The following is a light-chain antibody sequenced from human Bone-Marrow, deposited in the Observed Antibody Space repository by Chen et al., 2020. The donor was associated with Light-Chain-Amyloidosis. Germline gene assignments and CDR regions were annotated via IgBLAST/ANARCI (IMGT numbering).Light chain of an antibody. CDR2: ASS. CDR3: QQANTFPRT. J-gene: IGKJ1*01. Sequence: DIQMTQSPSSVTVSVVARVTLTCRASQGITRWLAWYQQKPGKAHRLLIYASSNLQTGVPSRFSGSGAGTDFTLTISSLQPEDFATYDCQQANTFPRTFGQGTKVEVK. CDR1: QGITRW. V-gene: IGKV1-12*01.